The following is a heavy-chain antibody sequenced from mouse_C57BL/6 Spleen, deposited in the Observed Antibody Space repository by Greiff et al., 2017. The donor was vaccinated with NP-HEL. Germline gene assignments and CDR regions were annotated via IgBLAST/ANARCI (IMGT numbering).Heavy chain of an antibody. V-gene: IGHV1-61*01. CDR2: IYPSDSET. Sequence: VQLQQPGAELVRPGSSVKLSCKASGYTFTSYWMDWVKQRPGQGLEWIGNIYPSDSETHYNQKFKDKATLTVDKSSSTAYMQLSSLTSEDSAVYYCERSTSNYPFAYWGQGTLVTVSA. J-gene: IGHJ3*01. CDR1: GYTFTSYW. CDR3: ERSTSNYPFAY. D-gene: IGHD2-1*01.